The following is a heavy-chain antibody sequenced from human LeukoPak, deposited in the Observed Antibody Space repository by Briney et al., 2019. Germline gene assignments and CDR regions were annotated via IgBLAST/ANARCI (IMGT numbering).Heavy chain of an antibody. CDR2: VSKSGNT. J-gene: IGHJ3*02. D-gene: IGHD3-16*01. CDR1: GASIGSDYSY. Sequence: SETLSLTCTVSGASIGSDYSYWTWIRQPPGKGLEWIGSVSKSGNTYYNPSLESRINIAIDTSNNQFSLRVNSVTASDTAVYFCARSVDYVSIWGQGTMITVSS. V-gene: IGHV4-39*01. CDR3: ARSVDYVSI.